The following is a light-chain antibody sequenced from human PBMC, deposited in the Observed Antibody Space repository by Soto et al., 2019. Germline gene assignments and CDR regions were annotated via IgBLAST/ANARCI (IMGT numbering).Light chain of an antibody. CDR2: DAS. J-gene: IGKJ5*01. CDR1: QSVTSD. Sequence: SPGERASLSCRASQSVTSDLAWYQQKPGQAPRLLIYDASTRATGVPARFSGSGSGTEFTLTISSLQSEDSAIYYCQQYNRWPPINFGQGTRLEIK. V-gene: IGKV3-15*01. CDR3: QQYNRWPPIN.